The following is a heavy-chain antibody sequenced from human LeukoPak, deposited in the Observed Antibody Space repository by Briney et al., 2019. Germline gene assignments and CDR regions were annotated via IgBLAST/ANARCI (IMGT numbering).Heavy chain of an antibody. D-gene: IGHD3-10*01. Sequence: PSETLSLTCAVSGGSISSGGYLWSWIRQPPGRGLEWIGEINHSGSTNYNPSLKSRVTISVDTSKNQFSLKLSSVTAADTAVYYCARWKYYYGSGPIFDYWGQGTLVTVSS. CDR3: ARWKYYYGSGPIFDY. CDR1: GGSISSGGYL. J-gene: IGHJ4*02. CDR2: INHSGST. V-gene: IGHV4-34*01.